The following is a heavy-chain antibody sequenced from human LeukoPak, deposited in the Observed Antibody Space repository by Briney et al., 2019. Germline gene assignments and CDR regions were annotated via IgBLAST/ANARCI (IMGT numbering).Heavy chain of an antibody. J-gene: IGHJ4*02. V-gene: IGHV4-30-4*08. Sequence: SETLSLTCTVSGYSISSGYYWGWIRQPPGKGLEWIGYIYYSGSTYYNPSLRSRVTLSVHTSKNQFSLELRSVTAADTAVYYCARIRITIFGVLPNYFDYWGQGTLVTVSS. CDR3: ARIRITIFGVLPNYFDY. CDR1: GYSISSGYY. D-gene: IGHD3-3*01. CDR2: IYYSGST.